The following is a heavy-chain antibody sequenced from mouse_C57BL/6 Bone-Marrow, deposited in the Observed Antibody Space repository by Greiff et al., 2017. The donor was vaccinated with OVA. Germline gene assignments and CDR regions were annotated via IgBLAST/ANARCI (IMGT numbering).Heavy chain of an antibody. CDR2: IYPRSGNP. J-gene: IGHJ3*01. V-gene: IGHV1-81*01. D-gene: IGHD2-1*01. CDR3: ARDDYGNSWFAY. Sequence: QVQLQQSGAELARPGASVKLSCKASGCTFTSYGISWVKQRTGQGLEWIGEIYPRSGNPYYNEKFKGQATLTADKSSSTAYMELRSLTSEDSAVYFCARDDYGNSWFAYWGQGTLVTVAA. CDR1: GCTFTSYG.